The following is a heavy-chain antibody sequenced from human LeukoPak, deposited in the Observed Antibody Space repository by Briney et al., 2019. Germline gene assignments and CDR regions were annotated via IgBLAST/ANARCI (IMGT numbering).Heavy chain of an antibody. CDR1: GYTLTELS. J-gene: IGHJ6*02. CDR3: ATQSSGWYGMNYYYYYGMDV. Sequence: ASVNVSCKVSGYTLTELSMHWVRQAPGKGLEWMGGFDPEDGETIYAQKFQGRVTMTEDTSTDTAYMELSSLRSEDTAVYYCATQSSGWYGMNYYYYYGMDVWGQGTTVTVSS. D-gene: IGHD6-19*01. V-gene: IGHV1-24*01. CDR2: FDPEDGET.